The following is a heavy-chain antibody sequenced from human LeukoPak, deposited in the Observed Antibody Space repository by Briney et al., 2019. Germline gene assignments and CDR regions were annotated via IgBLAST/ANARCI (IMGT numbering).Heavy chain of an antibody. CDR2: IRSDGSNK. V-gene: IGHV3-30*02. CDR3: ARESYDSSGYQKYFQH. Sequence: GGSLRLSCAASGFTFNNYDMHWVRQAPGKGLEWVTFIRSDGSNKYYADSMKGRFTISRDNSKNTLYLQMNSLRAEDTAVYYCARESYDSSGYQKYFQHWGQGTLVTVSS. CDR1: GFTFNNYD. D-gene: IGHD3-22*01. J-gene: IGHJ1*01.